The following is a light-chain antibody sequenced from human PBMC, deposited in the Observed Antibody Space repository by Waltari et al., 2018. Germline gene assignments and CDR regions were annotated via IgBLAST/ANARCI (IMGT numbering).Light chain of an antibody. CDR2: KDI. J-gene: IGLJ2*01. Sequence: SSELTPPPSVSVSPGQTARIPCSGGALPQQYVYWYQQKTGQAPVQVMAKDIERPSGIPERFSGSNSGTTVTLIITGVQAEDEADYYCQSADIDGLYVVFGSGTKLTVL. CDR1: ALPQQY. CDR3: QSADIDGLYVV. V-gene: IGLV3-25*03.